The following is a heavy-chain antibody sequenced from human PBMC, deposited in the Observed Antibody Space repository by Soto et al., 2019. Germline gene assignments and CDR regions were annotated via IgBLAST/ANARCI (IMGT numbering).Heavy chain of an antibody. CDR3: ARSLWTPYSYGDMDV. CDR2: INSGGNIT. J-gene: IGHJ6*02. D-gene: IGHD2-21*01. CDR1: GLALRRYW. Sequence: RQSLRLPCTASGLALRRYWMYWVRQAPGKGLVWVSHINSGGNITPYPDSVRGRFTISRDNSQNTLYLDMHSLTTDDTVVYFCARSLWTPYSYGDMDVWCHGTMGTGS. V-gene: IGHV3-74*01.